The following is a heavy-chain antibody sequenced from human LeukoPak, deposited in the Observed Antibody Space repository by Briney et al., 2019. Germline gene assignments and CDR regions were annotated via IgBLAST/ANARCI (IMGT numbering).Heavy chain of an antibody. D-gene: IGHD6-19*01. Sequence: SGGSLRLSCAAPGFTFSSYGMHWVRQAPGKGLEWVAVIWYDGSNKYYADSVKGRFIISRDNSKNTLYLQMNSLRPEDTAVYYCTSLAGSSGWYLAPSDYWGQGTLVTVPS. CDR2: IWYDGSNK. CDR3: TSLAGSSGWYLAPSDY. CDR1: GFTFSSYG. J-gene: IGHJ4*02. V-gene: IGHV3-33*01.